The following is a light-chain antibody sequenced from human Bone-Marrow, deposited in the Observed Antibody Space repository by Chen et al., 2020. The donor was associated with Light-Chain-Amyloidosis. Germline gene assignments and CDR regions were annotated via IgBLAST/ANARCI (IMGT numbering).Light chain of an antibody. V-gene: IGLV6-57*01. CDR1: SGSIATNY. CDR2: EDD. CDR3: QSYQGSSQGV. Sequence: NFMLTQPHSVSESPGKTGIISCTRSSGSIATNYVQWYQQRPGSSPTTVIYEDDQRPSGVPDRFSGSIDRSSNSASLTISGLKTEDEGDFYCQSYQGSSQGVFGGGTKLTVL. J-gene: IGLJ3*02.